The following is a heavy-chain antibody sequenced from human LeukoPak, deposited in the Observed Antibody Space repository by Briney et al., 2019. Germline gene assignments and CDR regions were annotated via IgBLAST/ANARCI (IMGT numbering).Heavy chain of an antibody. CDR3: ARPYDSSGYCDY. Sequence: SETLSLTCTVAGGSISSSSYYWGWIRQPPGTGLEWIGSIYDSGSTYYNPSLKSRVTISVDTSKNQFSLKLSSVTAADTAVYYCARPYDSSGYCDYSGQGTLVTVSS. V-gene: IGHV4-39*01. CDR2: IYDSGST. D-gene: IGHD3-22*01. CDR1: GGSISSSSYY. J-gene: IGHJ4*02.